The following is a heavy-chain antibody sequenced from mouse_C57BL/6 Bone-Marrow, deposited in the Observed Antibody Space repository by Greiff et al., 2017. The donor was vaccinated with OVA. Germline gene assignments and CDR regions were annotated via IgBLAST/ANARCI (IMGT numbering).Heavy chain of an antibody. D-gene: IGHD1-1*01. Sequence: EVKLMESGPDLVKPSQSLSLTCTVTGYSITSGYSWHWIRQFPGNKLEWMGYIHYSGSTHYNPSLKSRISVTRDTSKNQFFLQLSAVTTEDTATFYCARGGATRALDYWGQGTSVTVSS. CDR2: IHYSGST. CDR1: GYSITSGYS. CDR3: ARGGATRALDY. V-gene: IGHV3-1*02. J-gene: IGHJ4*01.